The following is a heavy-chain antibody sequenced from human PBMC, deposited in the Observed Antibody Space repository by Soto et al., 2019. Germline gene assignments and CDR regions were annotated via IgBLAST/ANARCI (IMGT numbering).Heavy chain of an antibody. V-gene: IGHV1-2*02. CDR3: ARGGRGDPITCRALLGDAFDI. CDR1: AYTFTGYY. CDR2: INPNSGGT. Sequence: RASVKVSCKASAYTFTGYYIHWVRQAPGRGLEWMGWINPNSGGTKYAQRFQGRVTMTRDTSISTAYMDLSRLRSDDTALYYCARGGRGDPITCRALLGDAFDIWGPGTMVTVSS. J-gene: IGHJ3*02. D-gene: IGHD3-16*01.